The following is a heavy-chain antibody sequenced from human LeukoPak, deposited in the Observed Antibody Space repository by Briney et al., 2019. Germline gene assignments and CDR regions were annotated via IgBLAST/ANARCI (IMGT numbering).Heavy chain of an antibody. Sequence: PGGSLRLSCAASGFTFSSYSMNWVRQAPGKGLEWVSSISSSSSYIYYADSVKGRFTISRDNAQNTLYLKMNSLRAEDTAVYYCAGRCSSTSCYDIEFDYWGQGTLVTVSS. CDR1: GFTFSSYS. V-gene: IGHV3-21*01. D-gene: IGHD2-2*01. CDR2: ISSSSSYI. CDR3: AGRCSSTSCYDIEFDY. J-gene: IGHJ4*02.